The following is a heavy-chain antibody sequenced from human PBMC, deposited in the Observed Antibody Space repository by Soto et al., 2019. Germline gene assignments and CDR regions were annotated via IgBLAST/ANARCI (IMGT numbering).Heavy chain of an antibody. D-gene: IGHD3-10*01. Sequence: SETLSLTCTFSGCSISSSSYYWGWIRQPPGKGLEWIGSIYYSGSTYYNPSLKSRVTISVDTSKNQFSLKLSSVTAADTAVYYCARRATMVRGVRSYYYYYMDVWGKGTTVTVSS. CDR3: ARRATMVRGVRSYYYYYMDV. CDR1: GCSISSSSYY. CDR2: IYYSGST. V-gene: IGHV4-39*01. J-gene: IGHJ6*03.